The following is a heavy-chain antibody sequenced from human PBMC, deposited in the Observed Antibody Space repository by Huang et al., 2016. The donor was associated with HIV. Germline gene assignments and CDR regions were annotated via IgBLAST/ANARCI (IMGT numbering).Heavy chain of an antibody. D-gene: IGHD3-22*01. Sequence: QVQLQQWGAGLLKPSETLSLTCAVYGGSFSGYYWSLIRPPPGKGLEWIGEINHSGSTNYNPSLKSRVTISVDTSKTQFSLKLNSVTAADTAVYDCARGPDYYDSSGREAFDIWGQGTMVTASS. CDR3: ARGPDYYDSSGREAFDI. V-gene: IGHV4-34*01. CDR2: INHSGST. CDR1: GGSFSGYY. J-gene: IGHJ3*02.